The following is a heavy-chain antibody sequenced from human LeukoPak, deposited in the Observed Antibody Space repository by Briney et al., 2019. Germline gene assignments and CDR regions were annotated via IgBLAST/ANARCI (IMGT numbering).Heavy chain of an antibody. CDR2: IRSKAYGGTT. CDR1: GFTFGDYA. D-gene: IGHD3-16*01. V-gene: IGHV3-49*04. CDR3: TSDYVVDY. J-gene: IGHJ4*02. Sequence: TGGSLRLSCTASGFTFGDYAMSWVRQAPGKGLEWVGSIRSKAYGGTTEYAASVKGRFTISRDDSKSIAYLQMNSLKTEDTAVYYCTSDYVVDYWGQGTLVTVSS.